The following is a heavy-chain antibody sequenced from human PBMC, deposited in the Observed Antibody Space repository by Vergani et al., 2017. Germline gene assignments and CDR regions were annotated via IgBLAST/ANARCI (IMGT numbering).Heavy chain of an antibody. CDR3: ARDRYSSSYYYYGMDV. D-gene: IGHD4-11*01. CDR1: GFTFSSYS. CDR2: ISSSSSTI. J-gene: IGHJ6*02. Sequence: EVQLVESGGGLVKPGGSLRLSCAASGFTFSSYSMNWVRQAPGKGLEWVSSISSSSSTIYYADSVKGRFTISRDNAKNSLYLQMNSLRAEDTAVYYCARDRYSSSYYYYGMDVWGQGTTVTVSS. V-gene: IGHV3-21*01.